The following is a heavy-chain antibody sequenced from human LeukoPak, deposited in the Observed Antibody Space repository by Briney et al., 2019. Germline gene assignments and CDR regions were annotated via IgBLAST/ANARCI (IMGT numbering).Heavy chain of an antibody. J-gene: IGHJ4*02. D-gene: IGHD3-9*01. Sequence: PGGSLRLSCAASGFTFSSYSMNWVRQAPGKGLEWVSAISSSSSDMYYQDSVKGRFTISRDNAKNSLYLQMSSLRAEDTAVYYCARDSYDMLTGYPAHWGQGIMVTVSS. V-gene: IGHV3-21*01. CDR2: ISSSSSDM. CDR1: GFTFSSYS. CDR3: ARDSYDMLTGYPAH.